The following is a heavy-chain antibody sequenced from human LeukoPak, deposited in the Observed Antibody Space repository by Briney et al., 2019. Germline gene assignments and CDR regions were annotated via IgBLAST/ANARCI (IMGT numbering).Heavy chain of an antibody. CDR2: INAGNGNT. CDR1: GHTFTSYA. J-gene: IGHJ3*02. CDR3: ARVGRIAVAGSFGAFDI. D-gene: IGHD6-19*01. Sequence: ASVKVSCKASGHTFTSYAMHWVRQAPGQRLEWMGWINAGNGNTKYSQKFQGRVTTTRDTSASTAYMELSSLRSEDTAVYYCARVGRIAVAGSFGAFDIWGQGTMVTVSS. V-gene: IGHV1-3*01.